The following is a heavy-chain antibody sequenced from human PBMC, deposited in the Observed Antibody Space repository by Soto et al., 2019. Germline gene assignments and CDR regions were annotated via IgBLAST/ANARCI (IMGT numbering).Heavy chain of an antibody. V-gene: IGHV4-39*01. CDR3: ARRLDILAGYYFYYGMDV. J-gene: IGHJ6*02. Sequence: PSETLSLTCTVSGGSISSSSYYWGWIRQPPGKGLEWIGSIYYSGSTYYNPSLKSRVTISVDTSKNQFSLKLSSVTAADTAVYYCARRLDILAGYYFYYGMDVWGQGTTVTVS. D-gene: IGHD3-9*01. CDR2: IYYSGST. CDR1: GGSISSSSYY.